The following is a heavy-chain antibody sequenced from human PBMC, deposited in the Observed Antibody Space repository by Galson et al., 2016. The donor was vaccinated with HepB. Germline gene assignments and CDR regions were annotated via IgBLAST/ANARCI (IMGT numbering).Heavy chain of an antibody. D-gene: IGHD4-23*01. V-gene: IGHV3-23*01. CDR1: EFTFSSYA. CDR3: TKGYGGNPADY. J-gene: IGHJ4*02. CDR2: ITESGGGT. Sequence: SLRLSCAASEFTFSSYAMNWVRQAPGKGLEWVSTITESGGGTHYADSVKGRFIISRDNPKNTLYLHMNSLRAEDTAVYYCTKGYGGNPADYWGQGTLVTVSS.